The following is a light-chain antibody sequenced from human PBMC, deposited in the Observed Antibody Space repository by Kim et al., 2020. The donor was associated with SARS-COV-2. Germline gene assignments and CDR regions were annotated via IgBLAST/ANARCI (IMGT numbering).Light chain of an antibody. CDR2: AAS. CDR1: QGIRND. Sequence: ASVGDRVPITCRASQGIRNDLGWYQQKPGKAPKLLIYAASSLQSGVPSRFSGSGSGTDFTLTISSLQPEDFATYYCLQDYNYPRTFGQGTKVDIK. J-gene: IGKJ1*01. V-gene: IGKV1-6*01. CDR3: LQDYNYPRT.